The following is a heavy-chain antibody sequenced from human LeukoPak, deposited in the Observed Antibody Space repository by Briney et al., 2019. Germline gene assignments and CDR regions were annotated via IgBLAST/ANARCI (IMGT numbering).Heavy chain of an antibody. Sequence: GESLKISCKGSGYSSISYWIAWVRQMPGKGLEWMGIIYPGDSDTRYSPSFQGQVTISADKSINTAYLQWSILKASDTAMYYCASITADRGYWGQGTLVTVSS. CDR3: ASITADRGY. CDR2: IYPGDSDT. D-gene: IGHD1-20*01. J-gene: IGHJ4*02. V-gene: IGHV5-51*01. CDR1: GYSSISYW.